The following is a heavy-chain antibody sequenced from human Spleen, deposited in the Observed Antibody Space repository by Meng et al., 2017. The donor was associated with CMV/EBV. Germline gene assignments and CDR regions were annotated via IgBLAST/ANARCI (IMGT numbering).Heavy chain of an antibody. Sequence: GESLKISCAASGFSLISYEMNWVRQAPGKGLEWISYISPSGSTIYYADSVKGRFTISRDDAKNSLYLQINSLRDEDTALYYCARDRRLEAFDFWGQGTMVTVSS. CDR2: ISPSGSTI. D-gene: IGHD3-22*01. J-gene: IGHJ3*01. CDR1: GFSLISYE. V-gene: IGHV3-48*03. CDR3: ARDRRLEAFDF.